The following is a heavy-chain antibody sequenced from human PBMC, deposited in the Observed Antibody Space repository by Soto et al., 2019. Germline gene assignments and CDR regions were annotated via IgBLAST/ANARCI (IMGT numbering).Heavy chain of an antibody. J-gene: IGHJ4*02. Sequence: GGSLRLSCAASGFTFSSNSMNWVRQAPGKGLEWVSYISSSSSNIYYADSVKGRFTISRDNAKNSLYLQMNSLRAEDTAVYYCARDISVYFFNYWGQGALVTVSS. CDR2: ISSSSSNI. D-gene: IGHD3-10*01. CDR1: GFTFSSNS. V-gene: IGHV3-48*01. CDR3: ARDISVYFFNY.